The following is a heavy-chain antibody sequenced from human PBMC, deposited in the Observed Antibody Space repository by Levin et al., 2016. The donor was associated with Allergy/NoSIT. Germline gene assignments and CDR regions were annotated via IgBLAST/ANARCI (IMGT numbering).Heavy chain of an antibody. V-gene: IGHV7-4-1*02. Sequence: ASVKVSCKTSGYTFTRNSINWVRQAPGQGLEWMGWINTNTGNPTYAQGFSGRFVFSLDTSASTAYLHISNLEAEDTGVYYCARPRDSGSYDFVFDVWGQGTMVTVSS. J-gene: IGHJ3*01. CDR2: INTNTGNP. D-gene: IGHD1-26*01. CDR3: ARPRDSGSYDFVFDV. CDR1: GYTFTRNS.